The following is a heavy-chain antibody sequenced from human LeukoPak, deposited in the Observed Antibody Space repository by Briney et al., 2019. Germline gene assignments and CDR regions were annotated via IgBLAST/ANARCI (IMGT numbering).Heavy chain of an antibody. CDR3: ARVNYDYGAYVGAFDI. V-gene: IGHV3-33*01. J-gene: IGHJ3*02. D-gene: IGHD4-17*01. CDR1: GFTFSSYA. CDR2: VWYDGSNK. Sequence: GRSLRLSCAASGFTFSSYAMHWVRQAPGKGLEWVAVVWYDGSNKYYVDSVKGRFTISRDNSKNTLSLQMNSLRAEDTAVYYCARVNYDYGAYVGAFDIWGQGTMVTVSS.